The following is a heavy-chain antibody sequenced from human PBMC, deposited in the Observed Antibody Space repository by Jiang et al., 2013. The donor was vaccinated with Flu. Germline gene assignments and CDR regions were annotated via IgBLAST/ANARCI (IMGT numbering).Heavy chain of an antibody. Sequence: QSGAEVKKPGASVRISCETSGYTFIGYYIHWVRQAPGQGLEYMGWINPYTGGTNYTQNFQGRVSMTRDTSVTTAYMHLTRLRSDDTAVYYCARTVGEGIFRMAADCWGQGTLVTVSS. CDR2: INPYTGGT. V-gene: IGHV1-2*02. CDR1: GYTFIGYY. CDR3: ARTVGEGIFRMAADC. J-gene: IGHJ4*02. D-gene: IGHD3-10*01.